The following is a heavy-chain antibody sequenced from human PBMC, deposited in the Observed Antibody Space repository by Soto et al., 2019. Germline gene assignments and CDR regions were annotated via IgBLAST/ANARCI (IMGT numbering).Heavy chain of an antibody. Sequence: SETLSLTCAVYGGSFSGYYWSWIRQPPGKGLEWIGEINHSGSTNYNPSLKSRVTISVDTSKNQFSLKLSSVTAADTAAYYCARGNILTGWFDPWGQGTLVTVSS. CDR3: ARGNILTGWFDP. CDR2: INHSGST. CDR1: GGSFSGYY. J-gene: IGHJ5*02. V-gene: IGHV4-34*01. D-gene: IGHD3-9*01.